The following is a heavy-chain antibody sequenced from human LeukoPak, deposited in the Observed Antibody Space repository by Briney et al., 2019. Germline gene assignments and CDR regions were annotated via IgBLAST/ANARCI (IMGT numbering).Heavy chain of an antibody. CDR3: AKVNYYGSGSYFRRGGYYFDY. D-gene: IGHD3-10*01. J-gene: IGHJ4*02. V-gene: IGHV3-23*01. Sequence: GGSLRLSCAASGFTFSSYAMSWVRQAPGKGLEWVSAISGSGGSTYYADSVKGRFTISRDNSKNTLYLRMNSLRAEDTAVYYCAKVNYYGSGSYFRRGGYYFDYWGQGTLVTVSS. CDR2: ISGSGGST. CDR1: GFTFSSYA.